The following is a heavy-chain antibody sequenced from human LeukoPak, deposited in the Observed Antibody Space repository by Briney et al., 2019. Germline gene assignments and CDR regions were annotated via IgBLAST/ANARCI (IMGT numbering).Heavy chain of an antibody. J-gene: IGHJ4*02. CDR3: ARDRTEVRYFRVFDY. CDR2: ISYDGSSK. D-gene: IGHD3-9*01. Sequence: GGSLRLSCAASGFTFSSFPMHWVRQAPGKGLARVAVISYDGSSKYYTDSVKGRFTISRDNSKNTLYLQMNSLTAEDTAVYYCARDRTEVRYFRVFDYWGQGALVTVSS. V-gene: IGHV3-30*04. CDR1: GFTFSSFP.